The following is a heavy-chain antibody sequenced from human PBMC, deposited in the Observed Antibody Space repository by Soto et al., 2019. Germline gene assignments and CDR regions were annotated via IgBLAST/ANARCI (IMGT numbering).Heavy chain of an antibody. J-gene: IGHJ4*02. CDR2: ISYDGSNK. D-gene: IGHD3-16*01. CDR1: GFTFRNHA. Sequence: QVQLVESGGGVVQPGRSLRLSCAASGFTFRNHAMHWVRQAPGKGLEWVAVISYDGSNKYYADSVKGRFTISRDNSKNTGDLQMNSLRAEDTAVYHCAREEWGGVYFDNWGQGTLVTVSS. CDR3: AREEWGGVYFDN. V-gene: IGHV3-30-3*01.